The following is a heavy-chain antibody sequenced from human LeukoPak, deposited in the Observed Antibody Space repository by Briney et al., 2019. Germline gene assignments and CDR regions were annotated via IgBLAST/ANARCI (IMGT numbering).Heavy chain of an antibody. Sequence: GGSLRLSCAASGFTFISYAMSWVRQAPGKGLEWVSAISGSGGSTYYADSVKGRFTISRDNSKNTLYLQMNSLRAEDTAVYYCAKAPLLLWFGELSEYYFDYWGQGTLVTVSS. CDR2: ISGSGGST. J-gene: IGHJ4*02. D-gene: IGHD3-10*01. CDR3: AKAPLLLWFGELSEYYFDY. CDR1: GFTFISYA. V-gene: IGHV3-23*01.